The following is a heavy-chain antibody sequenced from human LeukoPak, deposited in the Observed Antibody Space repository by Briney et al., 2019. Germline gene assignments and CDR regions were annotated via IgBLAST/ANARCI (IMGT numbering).Heavy chain of an antibody. CDR2: INPNSGGT. CDR3: ARDDANMVRGFAGY. D-gene: IGHD3-10*01. Sequence: ASVKVSCKASGYTFTGYFMHWVRQAPGQGLEWMGWINPNSGGTKFAQKFQGRVTMTRDTSISTAYMELSRLTPDDTALYYCARDDANMVRGFAGYWGQGTLVTVSS. V-gene: IGHV1-2*02. J-gene: IGHJ4*02. CDR1: GYTFTGYF.